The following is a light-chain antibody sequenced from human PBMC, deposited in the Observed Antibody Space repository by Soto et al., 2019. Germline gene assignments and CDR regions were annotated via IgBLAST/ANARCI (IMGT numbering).Light chain of an antibody. CDR3: QRGSGTPLG. J-gene: IGKJ1*01. CDR2: AAS. Sequence: GDTITITCQATQDISNYLNWYQQKPGEAPKLLIYAASSLQSGVPSRFSGSVSGTDFSHTISSLQPGYFATYYCQRGSGTPLGFGQGTKVDIK. CDR1: QDISNY. V-gene: IGKV1-39*01.